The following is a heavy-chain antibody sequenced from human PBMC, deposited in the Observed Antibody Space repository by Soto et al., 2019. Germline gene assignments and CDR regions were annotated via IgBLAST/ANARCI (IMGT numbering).Heavy chain of an antibody. CDR2: ISGSGIDI. D-gene: IGHD3-22*01. CDR3: AREWVTNDTDYYFDL. Sequence: GGSLRLSCGASGFAFCCYNMHWVRQAPGRGLEWVSSISGSGIDIHFTDSVKGRFTISRDNAKNSLYLQMNSLRPEDTAIYYCAREWVTNDTDYYFDLWGHGALVTVSS. CDR1: GFAFCCYN. J-gene: IGHJ5*02. V-gene: IGHV3-21*01.